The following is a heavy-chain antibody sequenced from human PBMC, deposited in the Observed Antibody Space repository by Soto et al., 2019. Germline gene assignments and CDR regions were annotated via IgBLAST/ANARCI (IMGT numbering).Heavy chain of an antibody. Sequence: PGGSLRLSCLVAGFIRRSSDMSWDRQAPGKGLEWVSTILVGSSTHYEDAVKGRFTISRDTSKNTVYLQMNSLTAGDTAFYYCAKATATSGGAFEIYGQGTMVTVS. CDR3: AKATATSGGAFEI. CDR2: ILVGSST. D-gene: IGHD1-1*01. V-gene: IGHV3-23*01. CDR1: GFIRRSSD. J-gene: IGHJ3*02.